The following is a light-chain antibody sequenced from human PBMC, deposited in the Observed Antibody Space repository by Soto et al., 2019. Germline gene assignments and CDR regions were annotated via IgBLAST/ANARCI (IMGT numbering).Light chain of an antibody. CDR2: GAS. Sequence: EIVLTQSPGTLSLSPGDRATLSCRASQSVSSNYLAWYQQKPGQAPRLLIFGASNRATDIPDRFSGSGSGTDFTLTITRLEPEDFAVYYCQQYGSSMYTFGQGTKLEIK. J-gene: IGKJ2*01. CDR3: QQYGSSMYT. CDR1: QSVSSNY. V-gene: IGKV3-20*01.